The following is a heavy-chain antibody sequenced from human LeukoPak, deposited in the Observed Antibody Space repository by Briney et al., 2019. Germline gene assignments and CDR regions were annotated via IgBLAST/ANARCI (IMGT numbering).Heavy chain of an antibody. V-gene: IGHV3-23*01. CDR2: ISGSGGST. Sequence: GGSLRLSCAASGFTFSSYAMSWVRQAPGEGLEWVSSISGSGGSTYYADSVKGRFTISRHNSKNTLYLQMNSLRAEDTAVYYCARVAREYSEYYFDYWGQGTLVTVSS. D-gene: IGHD3-16*01. CDR1: GFTFSSYA. J-gene: IGHJ4*02. CDR3: ARVAREYSEYYFDY.